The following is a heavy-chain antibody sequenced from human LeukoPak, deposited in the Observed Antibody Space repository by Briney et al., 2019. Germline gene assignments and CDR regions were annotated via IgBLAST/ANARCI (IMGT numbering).Heavy chain of an antibody. V-gene: IGHV3-21*01. CDR1: GSTFSSYS. J-gene: IGHJ2*01. Sequence: KPGGSLRLSCAASGSTFSSYSMNWVRQAPGKGLEWVSSISSSRSYIYYVDSVKGRFTISRDNAKNSLYLQMNSLRAEDRAVYYCARDLPDEVPSFDLWGRGTLVTVSS. D-gene: IGHD1-1*01. CDR3: ARDLPDEVPSFDL. CDR2: ISSSRSYI.